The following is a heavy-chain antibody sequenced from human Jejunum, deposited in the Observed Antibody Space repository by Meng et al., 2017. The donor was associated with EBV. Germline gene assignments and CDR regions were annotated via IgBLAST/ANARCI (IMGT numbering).Heavy chain of an antibody. CDR2: INTKTGNP. CDR1: GYTFTNYA. Sequence: QVQLVQSGSELRKPGASVKISCKTSGYTFTNYAMNWVRQAPGQGLEWMAWINTKTGNPAYAQGFTGRFVFSLDMSVTTIYLQISSLEAEDTAIYYCARAVVGSTSLDYWAREPWSPSPQ. V-gene: IGHV7-4-1*02. D-gene: IGHD1-26*01. CDR3: ARAVVGSTSLDY. J-gene: IGHJ4*02.